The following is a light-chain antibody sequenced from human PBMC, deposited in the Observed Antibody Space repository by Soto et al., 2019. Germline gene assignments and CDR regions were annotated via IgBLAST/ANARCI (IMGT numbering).Light chain of an antibody. V-gene: IGKV3-20*01. CDR2: GAS. CDR1: QSVSTNY. Sequence: TLSCRASQSVSTNYLAWYQQKPGQAPRLLIYGASTRATGIPDRFSGSGSGTDFTLTISSLDPEDFAVYYCQQYGNSPEAFGQGTKVDIK. CDR3: QQYGNSPEA. J-gene: IGKJ1*01.